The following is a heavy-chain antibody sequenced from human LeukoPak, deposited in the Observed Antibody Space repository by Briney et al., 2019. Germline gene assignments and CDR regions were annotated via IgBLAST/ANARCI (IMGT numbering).Heavy chain of an antibody. J-gene: IGHJ5*02. Sequence: PSETLSLTCAVYGGSFSGYYWSWIRQPPGKGLEWIGEINHSGSTNYNPSLKSRVTISVDTSKNQFSLKLSSVTAADTAVYYCARDVLLWFGGENWFDPWGQGTLVTVSS. V-gene: IGHV4-34*01. D-gene: IGHD3-10*01. CDR2: INHSGST. CDR1: GGSFSGYY. CDR3: ARDVLLWFGGENWFDP.